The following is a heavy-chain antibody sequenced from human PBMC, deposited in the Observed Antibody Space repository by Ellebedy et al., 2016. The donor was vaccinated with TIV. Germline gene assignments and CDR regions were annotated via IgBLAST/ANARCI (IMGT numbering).Heavy chain of an antibody. Sequence: GGSLRLSCAASGFTFSSYDMHWVRQAPGKGLEWVAVISYDGSNEYYADSVKGRFTISRDNSKNTLYLQRNSLRADDTAVYYCAREGSPLAAAGLSWGQGTLVTVSS. CDR3: AREGSPLAAAGLS. J-gene: IGHJ5*02. CDR1: GFTFSSYD. V-gene: IGHV3-30*03. D-gene: IGHD6-13*01. CDR2: ISYDGSNE.